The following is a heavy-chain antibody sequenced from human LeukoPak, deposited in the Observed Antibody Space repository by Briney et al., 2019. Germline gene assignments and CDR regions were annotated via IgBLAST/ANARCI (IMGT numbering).Heavy chain of an antibody. CDR3: ARAGPSPPYDILTHGVDP. CDR1: GGSISSSTYY. V-gene: IGHV4-31*03. Sequence: SETLSLTCTVSGGSISSSTYYWGWIRQHPGKGLEWIGYIYYSGSTYYNPSLKSRVTISVDTSKNQFSLKLSSVTAADTAVYYCARAGPSPPYDILTHGVDPWGQGTLVTVSS. J-gene: IGHJ5*02. CDR2: IYYSGST. D-gene: IGHD3-9*01.